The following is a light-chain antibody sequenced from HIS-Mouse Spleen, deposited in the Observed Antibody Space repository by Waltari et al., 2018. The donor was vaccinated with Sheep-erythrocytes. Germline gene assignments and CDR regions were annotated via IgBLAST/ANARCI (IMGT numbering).Light chain of an antibody. CDR2: DDS. J-gene: IGLJ2*01. Sequence: SYVLTQPPSVSVAPGQTARLPCWGHNIGSKSVHWYRQKPGQAPVLVVYDDSDRPSGIPERFSGSNSGNTATLTISRVEAGDEADYYCQVWDSSSDHPVFGGGTKLTVL. V-gene: IGLV3-21*02. CDR1: NIGSKS. CDR3: QVWDSSSDHPV.